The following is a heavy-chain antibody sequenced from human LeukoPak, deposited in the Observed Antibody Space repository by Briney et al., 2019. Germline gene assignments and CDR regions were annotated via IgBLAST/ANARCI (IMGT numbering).Heavy chain of an antibody. CDR1: GFTFSSYA. D-gene: IGHD1-14*01. J-gene: IGHJ4*02. CDR2: IYDGGST. V-gene: IGHV3-23*03. Sequence: PGGSLRLSCTASGFTFSSYAMNWVRQAPGKGLEWVSVIYDGGSTYYADSVKGRFTISRDNSKNTLYLQMNSLRAEDTAAYYCAKEVPRTYYFDYWGQGNLVTVSS. CDR3: AKEVPRTYYFDY.